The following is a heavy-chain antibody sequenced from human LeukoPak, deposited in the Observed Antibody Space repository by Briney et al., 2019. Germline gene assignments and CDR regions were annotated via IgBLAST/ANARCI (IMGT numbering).Heavy chain of an antibody. V-gene: IGHV1-2*02. CDR2: INPNSGGT. CDR1: GYTFTGYY. CDR3: ASGVGGAVAGKASWFDP. Sequence: ASVKVSCKASGYTFTGYYMHWVRQAPGQGLEWMGWINPNSGGTNYAQKFQGRVTMTRDTSISTAYMELSRLRSDDTAVYYCASGVGGAVAGKASWFDPWGQGTLVTVSS. J-gene: IGHJ5*02. D-gene: IGHD6-19*01.